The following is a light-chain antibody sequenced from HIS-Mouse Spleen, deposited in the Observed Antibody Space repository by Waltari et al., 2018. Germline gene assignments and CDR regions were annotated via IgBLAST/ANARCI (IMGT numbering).Light chain of an antibody. Sequence: QSALTQPASVSGSPGQSITISCTGTSSDGGSYNLVPGYQQHPGKAPKLMIYEGSKRPSGVSNRFSGSKSGNTASLTISGLQAEDEADYYCCSYAGSSTWVFGGGTKLTVL. CDR1: SSDGGSYNL. V-gene: IGLV2-23*01. J-gene: IGLJ3*02. CDR3: CSYAGSSTWV. CDR2: EGS.